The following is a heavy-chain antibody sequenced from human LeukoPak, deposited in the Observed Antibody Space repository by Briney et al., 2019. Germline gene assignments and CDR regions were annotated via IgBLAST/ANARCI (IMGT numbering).Heavy chain of an antibody. V-gene: IGHV3-21*01. D-gene: IGHD3-22*01. CDR1: GLTFSTYS. CDR2: ISSSSSYI. J-gene: IGHJ4*02. Sequence: KPGGSLRLSCAASGLTFSTYSMNWVRQAPGKGLEWVSFISSSSSYIYYADSVKGRFTISRDNAKNSLYLQMNSLRGEDTAVYYCARIYDSSGYFNDYWGQGTLVTVSS. CDR3: ARIYDSSGYFNDY.